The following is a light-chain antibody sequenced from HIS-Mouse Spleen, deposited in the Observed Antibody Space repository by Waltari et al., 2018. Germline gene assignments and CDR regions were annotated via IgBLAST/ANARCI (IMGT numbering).Light chain of an antibody. CDR2: EGS. Sequence: QSALTQPASVSGSPGQSITISCTGTSSDVGSYNLVPWYLQHPCKAPKLMIYEGSRRPSGVSNRFSGSKSGNTASLTISGLQAEDEADYYCCSYAGSSTWVFGGGTKLTVL. J-gene: IGLJ3*02. CDR1: SSDVGSYNL. CDR3: CSYAGSSTWV. V-gene: IGLV2-23*01.